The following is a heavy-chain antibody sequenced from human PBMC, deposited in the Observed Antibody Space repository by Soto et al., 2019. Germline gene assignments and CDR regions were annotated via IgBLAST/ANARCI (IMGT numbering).Heavy chain of an antibody. Sequence: QVQLVESGGGVVQPGRFLRLSCAASGFTFSSYAMHWVRQAPGKGLEWVAVISYDGSNKYYADSVKGRFTISRDNSKNTLYLQMNSLRAEDTAVYYCARRVNAHFDLWGRGTLVTVSS. D-gene: IGHD2-8*01. CDR2: ISYDGSNK. CDR3: ARRVNAHFDL. CDR1: GFTFSSYA. J-gene: IGHJ2*01. V-gene: IGHV3-30-3*01.